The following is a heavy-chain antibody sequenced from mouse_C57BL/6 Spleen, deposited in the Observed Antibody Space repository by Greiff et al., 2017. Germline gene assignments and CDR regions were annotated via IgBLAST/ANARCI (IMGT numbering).Heavy chain of an antibody. CDR3: ARCDYYGNSYYFDY. D-gene: IGHD1-1*01. CDR1: GYTFTSYW. J-gene: IGHJ2*01. Sequence: QVQLQQPGAELVKPGASVKMSCKASGYTFTSYWITWVKRRLGQGLEWIGDIYPGSGSTNYNEKFKSKATLTVDPSSSTAYMQLSSLTSADSAVYYGARCDYYGNSYYFDYWGQGTTRTVSS. V-gene: IGHV1-55*01. CDR2: IYPGSGST.